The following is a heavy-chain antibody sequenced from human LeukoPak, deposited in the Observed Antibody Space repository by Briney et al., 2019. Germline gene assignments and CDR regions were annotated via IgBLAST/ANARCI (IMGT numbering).Heavy chain of an antibody. J-gene: IGHJ3*02. V-gene: IGHV1-18*01. D-gene: IGHD4-17*01. CDR2: ISAYNGNT. CDR3: ARGPDYGSPGAFDI. CDR1: GYTFTSYD. Sequence: ASVKVSCKASGYTFTSYDINWVRQATGQGLEWMGWISAYNGNTNYAQKLQGRVTMTTDTSTSTAYMELRSLRSDDTAVYYCARGPDYGSPGAFDIWGQGTMVTVSS.